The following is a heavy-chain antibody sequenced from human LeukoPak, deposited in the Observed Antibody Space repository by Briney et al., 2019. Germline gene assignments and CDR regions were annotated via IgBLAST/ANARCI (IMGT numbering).Heavy chain of an antibody. J-gene: IGHJ4*02. CDR3: AKVSRAAAGRSVDY. V-gene: IGHV3-23*01. CDR1: GFTFSSYA. CDR2: ISGSGGST. D-gene: IGHD6-13*01. Sequence: GGSLRLSCSSSGFTFSSYAMSWVRQAPGKGLEWVSAISGSGGSTYYADSVKGRFTISRDNSKNTLYLQMNSLRAEDTAVYYRAKVSRAAAGRSVDYWGQGTPVTVSS.